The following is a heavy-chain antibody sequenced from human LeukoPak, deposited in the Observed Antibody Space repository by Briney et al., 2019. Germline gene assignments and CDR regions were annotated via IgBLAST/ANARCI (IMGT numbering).Heavy chain of an antibody. V-gene: IGHV4-59*08. CDR1: GGSISSYY. Sequence: SETLSLTCTVSGGSISSYYWSWIRQPPGEGLEWIGYIYYSGSTNYNPSLKSRVTISVDTSKNQFSLKLSSVTAADTAVYCCARHELPWYFDLWGRGTLVTVSS. D-gene: IGHD3-10*01. CDR2: IYYSGST. J-gene: IGHJ2*01. CDR3: ARHELPWYFDL.